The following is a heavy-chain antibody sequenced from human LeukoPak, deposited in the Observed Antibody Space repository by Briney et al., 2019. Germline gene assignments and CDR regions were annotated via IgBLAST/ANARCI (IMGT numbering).Heavy chain of an antibody. CDR2: ISYDGGNK. Sequence: PGGSLRLSCAASGFTFSSYAMHWVRQAPGKGLEWVAVISYDGGNKYYADSVKGRFTISRDNSKNTLYLQMNSLRAEDTAVYYCARGRIVIAPHDYWGQGTLVTVSS. CDR1: GFTFSSYA. D-gene: IGHD3-22*01. J-gene: IGHJ4*02. V-gene: IGHV3-30-3*01. CDR3: ARGRIVIAPHDY.